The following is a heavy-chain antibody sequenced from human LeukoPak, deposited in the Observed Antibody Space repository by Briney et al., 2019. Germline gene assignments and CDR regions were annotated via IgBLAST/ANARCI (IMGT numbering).Heavy chain of an antibody. D-gene: IGHD1-1*01. V-gene: IGHV4-31*03. CDR2: IYYSGST. CDR1: GGSISSGGYY. CDR3: ATRTNEGYPYFDS. J-gene: IGHJ4*02. Sequence: SETLSLTCTVSGGSISSGGYYWSWIRQHPGKGLEWIGYIYYSGSTYYNPSLKSRVNISVDTSKNQFSLKLSSVTAADTAGYYCATRTNEGYPYFDSWGQGTLVTVSS.